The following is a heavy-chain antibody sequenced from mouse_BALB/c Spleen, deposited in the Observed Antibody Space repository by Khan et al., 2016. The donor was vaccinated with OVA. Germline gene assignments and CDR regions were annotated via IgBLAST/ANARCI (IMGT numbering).Heavy chain of an antibody. CDR2: ISSGSNTT. Sequence: EVELVESGGGLVQPGGSRKLSCAASGFTFSNFGMHWVRQAPEKGLEWVAYISSGSNTTYYTDTLKGRFTISRDNLTRTLFLEMTSLRSEETAMNYCATGSYGHMGYCVYWGQGTTLTVSS. V-gene: IGHV5-17*02. CDR1: GFTFSNFG. J-gene: IGHJ2*01. CDR3: ATGSYGHMGYCVY. D-gene: IGHD1-2*01.